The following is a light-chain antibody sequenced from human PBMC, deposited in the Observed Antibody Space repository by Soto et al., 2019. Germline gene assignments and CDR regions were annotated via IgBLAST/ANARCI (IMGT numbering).Light chain of an antibody. CDR1: SSDVGVYDY. CDR2: EVS. J-gene: IGLJ2*01. CDR3: SSYTSSNTVVV. V-gene: IGLV2-14*01. Sequence: QSALTQPASVSGSPGQSITISCTGTSSDVGVYDYVSWYQQHPGKAPKPMIYEVSNRPSGVSNRFSGSKSGSTASLTISGLQAEDEGDYYCSSYTSSNTVVVFGGGTKLTVL.